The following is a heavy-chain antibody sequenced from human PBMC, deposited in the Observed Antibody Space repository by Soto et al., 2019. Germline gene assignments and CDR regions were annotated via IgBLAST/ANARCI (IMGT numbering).Heavy chain of an antibody. CDR1: GDSISSGWFS. CDR3: ARGRLVPAVNFDY. Sequence: PSETLSLTCAVSGDSISSGWFSWSWIRQPPGKGLEWIGYIYHSGTSFYNPSLKSRVTISVDGSKNQFSLKVNSVTAADTAVYYCARGRLVPAVNFDYWGLGTLVTVSS. CDR2: IYHSGTS. D-gene: IGHD2-2*01. J-gene: IGHJ4*02. V-gene: IGHV4-30-2*01.